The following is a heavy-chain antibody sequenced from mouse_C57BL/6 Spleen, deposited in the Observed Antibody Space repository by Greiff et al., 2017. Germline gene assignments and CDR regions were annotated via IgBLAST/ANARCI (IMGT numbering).Heavy chain of an antibody. V-gene: IGHV1-22*01. CDR1: GYTFTDYN. Sequence: EVQLQESGPELVKPGASVKMSCKASGYTFTDYNMHWVKQSHGKSLEWIGYINPNNGGTSYNQKFKGKATLTVNKSSSTAYMELRSLTSEDSAVYYCARPYYSNYFDYWGQGTTLTVSS. CDR3: ARPYYSNYFDY. J-gene: IGHJ2*01. D-gene: IGHD2-5*01. CDR2: INPNNGGT.